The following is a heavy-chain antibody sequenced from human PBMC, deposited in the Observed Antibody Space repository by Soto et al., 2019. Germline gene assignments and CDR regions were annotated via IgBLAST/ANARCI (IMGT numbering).Heavy chain of an antibody. Sequence: EVPLVESGGGLVKPGGSLRPSCEAPGFTFSNAWRNWARQAPGKGLGWVGRIKSKTDGGTTNYAAPVKGRFTISRDDSKNTLYLQMNSLKTEDTAVYYCTTDSYYYDPADIWGQGTMVTVSS. CDR1: GFTFSNAW. V-gene: IGHV3-15*07. CDR3: TTDSYYYDPADI. J-gene: IGHJ3*02. CDR2: IKSKTDGGTT. D-gene: IGHD3-22*01.